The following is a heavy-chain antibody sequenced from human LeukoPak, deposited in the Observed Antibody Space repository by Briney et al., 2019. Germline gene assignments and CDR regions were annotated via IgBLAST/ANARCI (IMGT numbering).Heavy chain of an antibody. CDR2: MDTSGHT. V-gene: IGHV4-4*07. CDR3: ARHWSHSVAQFGRSYWFDP. J-gene: IGHJ5*02. D-gene: IGHD2-15*01. Sequence: SETLSLTCIVSGGSISGYYWSWIREPAGKGLEWIGHMDTSGHTNYNSSLMSRVTMSVDTSKNQFSLRLTSVTAADTAVYYCARHWSHSVAQFGRSYWFDPWGQGTLVTVSS. CDR1: GGSISGYY.